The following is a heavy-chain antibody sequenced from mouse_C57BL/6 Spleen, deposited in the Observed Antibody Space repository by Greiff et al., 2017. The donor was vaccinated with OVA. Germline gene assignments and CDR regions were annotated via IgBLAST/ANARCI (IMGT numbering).Heavy chain of an antibody. CDR3: TRNYYGSSGYAMDY. D-gene: IGHD1-1*01. V-gene: IGHV5-9-1*02. CDR2: ISSGGDYI. CDR1: GFTFSSYA. Sequence: EVKLQESGEGLVKPGGSLKLSCAASGFTFSSYAMSWVRQTPEKRLEWVAYISSGGDYIYYADTVKGRFTISRDNARNTLYLQMSSLKSEDTAMYYCTRNYYGSSGYAMDYWGQGTSVTVSS. J-gene: IGHJ4*01.